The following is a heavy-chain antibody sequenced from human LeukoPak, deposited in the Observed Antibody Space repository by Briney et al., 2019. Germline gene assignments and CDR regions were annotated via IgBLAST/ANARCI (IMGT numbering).Heavy chain of an antibody. J-gene: IGHJ4*02. CDR2: VYADGST. Sequence: GGSLRLSCAVSGFTVSSNYMNWVRQAPGKGLEWVSVVYADGSTYYADSVKGRFTISRDNSKNTLYLQMNSLRAEDTAVYYCASLSGIYYGGLDHWGQGTLVTVSS. CDR3: ASLSGIYYGGLDH. V-gene: IGHV3-66*01. CDR1: GFTVSSNY. D-gene: IGHD1-26*01.